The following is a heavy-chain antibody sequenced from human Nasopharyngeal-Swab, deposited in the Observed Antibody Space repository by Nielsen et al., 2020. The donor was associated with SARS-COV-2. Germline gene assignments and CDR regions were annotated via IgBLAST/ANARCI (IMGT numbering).Heavy chain of an antibody. CDR1: GFTFSSYG. CDR2: IWYDGSNK. Sequence: GGSLRLSCAASGFTFSSYGMHWVRQAPGKGLEWVAVIWYDGSNKYYADSVKGRFTISRDNSKNTLYLQMNSLRAEDTAVYYCAKTKVLLFYYMDVWGKGTTVTVSS. D-gene: IGHD3-10*01. V-gene: IGHV3-33*06. CDR3: AKTKVLLFYYMDV. J-gene: IGHJ6*03.